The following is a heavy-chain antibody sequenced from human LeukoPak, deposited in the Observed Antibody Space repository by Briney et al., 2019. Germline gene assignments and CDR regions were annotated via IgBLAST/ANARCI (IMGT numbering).Heavy chain of an antibody. CDR2: IYTSGST. V-gene: IGHV4-61*02. CDR1: GGSISSGSYY. D-gene: IGHD3-22*01. J-gene: IGHJ3*02. Sequence: SETLSLTCTVSGGSISSGSYYWSWIRQPAGKGLEWIGRIYTSGSTNYNPSLKSRVTISVDTSKNQFSLKLSSVTAADTAVYYSARTLYYYDSSGYYYGDAFDIWGQGTMVTVSS. CDR3: ARTLYYYDSSGYYYGDAFDI.